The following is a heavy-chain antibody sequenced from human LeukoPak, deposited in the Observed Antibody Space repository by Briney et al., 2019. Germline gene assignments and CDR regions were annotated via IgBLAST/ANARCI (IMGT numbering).Heavy chain of an antibody. V-gene: IGHV3-21*04. CDR1: GFTFSSYS. J-gene: IGHJ3*02. Sequence: PGGSLRLSCAASGFTFSSYSMNWVRQAPGKGLEWVSSISSSSSYIYYADSVKGRFTISRDNAKNSLYLQMNSLRAEDTAVYYCAKDRSSWSGGDAFDIWGQGTMVTVSS. D-gene: IGHD6-13*01. CDR3: AKDRSSWSGGDAFDI. CDR2: ISSSSSYI.